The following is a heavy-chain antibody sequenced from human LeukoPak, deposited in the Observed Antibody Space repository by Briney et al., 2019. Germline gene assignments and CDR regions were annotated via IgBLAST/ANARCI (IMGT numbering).Heavy chain of an antibody. CDR3: ARATTRRAGGDCYSH. Sequence: LGGSLSLSCTASGFPFSDYAMSWVRQPPGKGLEWVSAISGSGGNTYYADSVKGRFTISRDNSKSTLYLQMNSLRAEDTALYYCARATTRRAGGDCYSHWGQGTLVTVSS. V-gene: IGHV3-23*01. CDR1: GFPFSDYA. CDR2: ISGSGGNT. J-gene: IGHJ4*02. D-gene: IGHD2-21*02.